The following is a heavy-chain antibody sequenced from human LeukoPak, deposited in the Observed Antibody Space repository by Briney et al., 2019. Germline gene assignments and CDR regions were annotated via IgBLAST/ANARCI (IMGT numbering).Heavy chain of an antibody. J-gene: IGHJ4*02. CDR1: GFTFSSYG. Sequence: GGSLRLSCAASGFTFSSYGMHWVRQAPGKGLEWVAVIWYDGSNKNYADSVKGRFTISRDNSKNTLYLQMNSLRAEDTAVYYCATLGIAAAGADFDYWGQGTLVTVSS. CDR2: IWYDGSNK. V-gene: IGHV3-33*01. CDR3: ATLGIAAAGADFDY. D-gene: IGHD6-13*01.